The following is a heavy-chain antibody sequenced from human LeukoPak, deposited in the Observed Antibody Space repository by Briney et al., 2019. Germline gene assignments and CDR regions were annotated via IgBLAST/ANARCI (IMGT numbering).Heavy chain of an antibody. CDR1: GGSFSGYY. V-gene: IGHV4-34*01. CDR3: ARSSSDYGDGGDWIDP. Sequence: PSETLSLACAFYGGSFSGYYWSWIRQPPGQELEWIGEINHSGSTNHNPSLKSRVTISLDTSKNQFSLKLTSVTAADTAVYYCARSSSDYGDGGDWIDPWGQGTLVTVSS. CDR2: INHSGST. J-gene: IGHJ5*01. D-gene: IGHD4-17*01.